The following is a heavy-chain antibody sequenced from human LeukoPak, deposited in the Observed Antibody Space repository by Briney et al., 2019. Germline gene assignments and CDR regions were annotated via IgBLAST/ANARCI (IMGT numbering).Heavy chain of an antibody. CDR1: GLTFSRAW. Sequence: PGGSLRLSCAASGLTFSRAWMNWVRQAPGKGLEWVGRIRSKSDGGTTDYAVPVKGRFTISRDDSKNTLYLQMNSLQTEDTAVYYCSTIFPYDSNVDWGQGTLVTVS. CDR2: IRSKSDGGTT. D-gene: IGHD3-22*01. J-gene: IGHJ4*02. V-gene: IGHV3-15*07. CDR3: STIFPYDSNVD.